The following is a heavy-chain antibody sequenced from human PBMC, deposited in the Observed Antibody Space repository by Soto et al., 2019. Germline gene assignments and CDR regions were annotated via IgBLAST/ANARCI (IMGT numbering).Heavy chain of an antibody. CDR1: GGMFYSSA. CDR2: ISPYNGTT. J-gene: IGHJ6*02. CDR3: ARDGERDTGLNFYYYLHGMDA. D-gene: IGHD1-1*01. Sequence: GASVKVSCKASGGMFYSSAINWVRQAPGQGLEWMGWISPYNGTTKYAEKFQGEMTMTTDTATSTAYMDLRSLRSDDTAVYYCARDGERDTGLNFYYYLHGMDAWGQGTRVTVSS. V-gene: IGHV1-18*04.